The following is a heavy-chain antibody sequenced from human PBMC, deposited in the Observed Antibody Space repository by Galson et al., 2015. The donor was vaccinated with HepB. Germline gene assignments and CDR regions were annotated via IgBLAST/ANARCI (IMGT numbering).Heavy chain of an antibody. Sequence: SLRLSCAASRFTFSDYYMSWIRQAPGKGLEWVSHISGSGSFTNYADSVKGRFTISRDNAANSLYLQMSSLRAEDTAVYYCARDYYASGSYGWFDPWGQGILVTVSS. CDR3: ARDYYASGSYGWFDP. D-gene: IGHD3-10*01. CDR2: ISGSGSFT. V-gene: IGHV3-11*06. J-gene: IGHJ5*02. CDR1: RFTFSDYY.